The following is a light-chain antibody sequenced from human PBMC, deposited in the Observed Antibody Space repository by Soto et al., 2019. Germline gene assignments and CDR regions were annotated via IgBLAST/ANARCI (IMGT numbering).Light chain of an antibody. Sequence: XXTXXXSXXSASVGXRVTITCRXSQSISNWLAWYQQKPGKAPKVLIYKASSLESGVPSRFSGSGSGTEFTLTISSLQPDDFAGYYCQQYNSYPLTFGGGTKVEIK. CDR3: QQYNSYPLT. V-gene: IGKV1-5*03. CDR1: QSISNW. J-gene: IGKJ4*01. CDR2: KAS.